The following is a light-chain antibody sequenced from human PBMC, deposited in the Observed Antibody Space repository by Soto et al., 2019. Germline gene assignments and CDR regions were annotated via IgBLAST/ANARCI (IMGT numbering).Light chain of an antibody. CDR1: PTVSRW. CDR2: ETS. V-gene: IGKV1-5*03. J-gene: IGKJ1*01. Sequence: DIQLTQSPPILSASVGDRVSITCRAAPTVSRWLAWYQQRPGEAPNLLIYETSILESGVPSRFSGSGSGTEHTLTITSLQPDDCATFYCQQYSNYPRTFGQGTKVEIK. CDR3: QQYSNYPRT.